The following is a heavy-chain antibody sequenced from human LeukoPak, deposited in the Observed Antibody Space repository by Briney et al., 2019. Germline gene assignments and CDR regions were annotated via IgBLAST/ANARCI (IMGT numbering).Heavy chain of an antibody. CDR3: ARHPTYYDFWSGLGWFDP. Sequence: ASETLSLTCTVSGGSISSYYWSWIRQPAGKGLEWIGRIYTSGSTNYNPSLKSRVTISVDKSKNQFSLKLSSVTAADTAVYYCARHPTYYDFWSGLGWFDPWGQGTLVTVSP. J-gene: IGHJ5*02. V-gene: IGHV4-4*07. D-gene: IGHD3-3*01. CDR2: IYTSGST. CDR1: GGSISSYY.